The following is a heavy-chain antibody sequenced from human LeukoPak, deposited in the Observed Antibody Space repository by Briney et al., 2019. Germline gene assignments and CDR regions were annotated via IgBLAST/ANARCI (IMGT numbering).Heavy chain of an antibody. D-gene: IGHD4-11*01. CDR3: ARDGATVNYYGMDV. CDR1: GGSISSYY. Sequence: NPSETLSLTCTVSGGSISSYYWSWIRQPAGRGLEWIGRIYTSGSTNYNPSLKSRVTMSVDTSKNQFSLKLSSVTAADTAVYYCARDGATVNYYGMDVWGQGTTVTASS. J-gene: IGHJ6*02. CDR2: IYTSGST. V-gene: IGHV4-4*07.